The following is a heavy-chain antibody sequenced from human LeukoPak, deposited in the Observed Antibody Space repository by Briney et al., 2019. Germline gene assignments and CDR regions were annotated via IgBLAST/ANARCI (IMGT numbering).Heavy chain of an antibody. CDR3: ARSRVTTVVTPAFDY. Sequence: SQTLSPTCAVSGGSISSGGYSWSWIRQPPGKGLEWIGYIYHSGSTYYNPSLKSRVTISVDRSKNQFSLKLSSVTAADTAVYYCARSRVTTVVTPAFDYWGQGTLVTVSS. CDR1: GGSISSGGYS. CDR2: IYHSGST. V-gene: IGHV4-30-2*01. D-gene: IGHD4-23*01. J-gene: IGHJ4*02.